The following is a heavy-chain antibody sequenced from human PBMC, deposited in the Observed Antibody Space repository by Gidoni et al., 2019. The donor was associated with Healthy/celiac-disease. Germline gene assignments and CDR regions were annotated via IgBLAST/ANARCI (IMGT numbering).Heavy chain of an antibody. CDR1: GYSFTSYW. CDR3: ARTVIAAAGGYWYFDL. D-gene: IGHD6-13*01. CDR2: IYPGDSDT. V-gene: IGHV5-51*01. J-gene: IGHJ2*01. Sequence: EVQLVQSGAEVKKPGESLTISCKGSGYSFTSYWIGWVRQMPGKGLEWMGIIYPGDSDTRYSPSFQGQVTISADKSISTAYLQWSSLKASDTAMYYCARTVIAAAGGYWYFDLWGRGTLVTVSS.